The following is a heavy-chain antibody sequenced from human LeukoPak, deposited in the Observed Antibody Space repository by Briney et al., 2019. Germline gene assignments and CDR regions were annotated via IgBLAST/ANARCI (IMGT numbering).Heavy chain of an antibody. D-gene: IGHD4-17*01. CDR3: ARTSYGDFLDY. J-gene: IGHJ4*02. V-gene: IGHV3-23*01. CDR2: ISDSGGGT. Sequence: GGSLSLSCAASGFTFSSYAMAWVRQAPGKGLEWVSSISDSGGGTYYAGSVKGRFTISRDNAKNSLYLQMNSLRAEDTAVYYCARTSYGDFLDYWGQGTLVTVSS. CDR1: GFTFSSYA.